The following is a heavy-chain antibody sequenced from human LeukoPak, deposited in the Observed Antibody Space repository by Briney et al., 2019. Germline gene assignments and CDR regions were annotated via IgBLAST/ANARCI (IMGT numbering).Heavy chain of an antibody. CDR2: ISYDGSNQ. J-gene: IGHJ2*01. V-gene: IGHV3-30*18. CDR3: AKDRSGLNWYFDL. D-gene: IGHD6-19*01. Sequence: GSLRLSCAASGFTFSNYGMHWVRQAPGKGLEWVAIISYDGSNQYYTDSVKGRLTISRDNSKLTLYLQINRLRAEDTAVYFCAKDRSGLNWYFDLWGRGTLVTVSS. CDR1: GFTFSNYG.